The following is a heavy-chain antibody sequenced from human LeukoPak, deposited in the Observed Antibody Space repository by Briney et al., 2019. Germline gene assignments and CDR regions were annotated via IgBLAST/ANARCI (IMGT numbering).Heavy chain of an antibody. J-gene: IGHJ5*02. CDR1: GFTFSTYS. Sequence: GGSLRLSCAASGFTFSTYSMNWVRQAPGKGLEWVSYISTSSSNIYYADSVKGRFTISRDNAKNSLYLQMNSLRDEDTAVYYCARARYCSGGSCAVWFDPWGQGTLVTVSS. CDR2: ISTSSSNI. D-gene: IGHD2-15*01. CDR3: ARARYCSGGSCAVWFDP. V-gene: IGHV3-48*02.